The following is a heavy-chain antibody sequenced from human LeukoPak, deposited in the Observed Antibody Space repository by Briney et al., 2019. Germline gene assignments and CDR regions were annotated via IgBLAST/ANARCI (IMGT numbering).Heavy chain of an antibody. J-gene: IGHJ4*02. V-gene: IGHV6-1*01. Sequence: SQTLSLTCAISGDSVSSNSAAWNWIRQSPSRGLEWLGRTYYRSNWYNDYAVSVKRRIIIKPDTSKNQFSQQLNSVTPEDTAEYYCAREAKNPIGCMDYWGQGTLVTVSS. D-gene: IGHD2-15*01. CDR1: GDSVSSNSAA. CDR2: TYYRSNWYN. CDR3: AREAKNPIGCMDY.